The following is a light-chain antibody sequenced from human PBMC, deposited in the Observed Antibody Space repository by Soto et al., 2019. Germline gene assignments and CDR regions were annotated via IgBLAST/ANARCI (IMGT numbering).Light chain of an antibody. Sequence: QSVLTQPPSVSGSPGQSVTISCTGTSSDVGSYNRVSWYQQPPGTAPKLMIYEVSNRPSGVPDRFSGSKSGNTASLTISGLQAEDEADYYCSLYTSSSTWVFGEGTKLTVL. J-gene: IGLJ3*02. V-gene: IGLV2-18*01. CDR3: SLYTSSSTWV. CDR2: EVS. CDR1: SSDVGSYNR.